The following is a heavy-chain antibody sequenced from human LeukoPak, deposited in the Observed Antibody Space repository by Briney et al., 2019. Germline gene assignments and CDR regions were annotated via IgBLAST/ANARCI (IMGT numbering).Heavy chain of an antibody. J-gene: IGHJ4*02. CDR1: GGSISNYY. D-gene: IGHD4-17*01. Sequence: SETLSLTCTVSGGSISNYYWNWIRQPPGKRLEWIGHIYNSGSTNYNPSLKSRVTISEDTSKNQFSLKLSSVTAADTAVYYCARHPPDLLTTMTEFDYWGQGTLVTVSS. CDR2: IYNSGST. CDR3: ARHPPDLLTTMTEFDY. V-gene: IGHV4-59*08.